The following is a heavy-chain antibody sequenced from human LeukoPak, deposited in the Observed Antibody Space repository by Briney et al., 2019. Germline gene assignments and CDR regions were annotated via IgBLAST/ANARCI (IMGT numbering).Heavy chain of an antibody. CDR1: GGSISSSSYY. CDR3: ARGSTYYDFWSGYSIDY. V-gene: IGHV4-39*07. D-gene: IGHD3-3*01. CDR2: IYYSGST. Sequence: PSETLSLTCTVPGGSISSSSYYWGWIRQPPGKGLEWIGSIYYSGSTYYNPSLKSRVTISVDTSKNQFSLKLSSVTAADTAVYYCARGSTYYDFWSGYSIDYWGQGTLVTVSS. J-gene: IGHJ4*02.